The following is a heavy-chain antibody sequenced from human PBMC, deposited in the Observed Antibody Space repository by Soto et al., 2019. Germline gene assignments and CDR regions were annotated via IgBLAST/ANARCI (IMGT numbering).Heavy chain of an antibody. V-gene: IGHV1-69*02. CDR3: ASRYDSSDY. Sequence: QVQLVQSGAEVKKPGSSVKVSCKASGGTFSSYTISWVRQAPGQGLEWVGRIIPILGIANYAQKFQGRVTITAEKSTSTAYMELSSLRSEDTAVYYCASRYDSSDYWGQGTLVTVSS. CDR2: IIPILGIA. D-gene: IGHD3-22*01. J-gene: IGHJ4*02. CDR1: GGTFSSYT.